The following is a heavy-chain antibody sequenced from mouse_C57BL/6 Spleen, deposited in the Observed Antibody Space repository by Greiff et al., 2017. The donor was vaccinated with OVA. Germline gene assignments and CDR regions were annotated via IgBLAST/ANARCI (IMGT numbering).Heavy chain of an antibody. CDR2: INPSSGYT. CDR3: AREGENWGPFDY. D-gene: IGHD4-1*01. Sequence: QVQLKESGAELARPGASVKMSCKASGYTFTSYTMHWVKQRPGQGLEWIGYINPSSGYTKYNQKFKDKATLTADKSSSTAYMQLSSLTSEDSAVYYCAREGENWGPFDYWGQGTTLTVSS. CDR1: GYTFTSYT. J-gene: IGHJ2*01. V-gene: IGHV1-4*01.